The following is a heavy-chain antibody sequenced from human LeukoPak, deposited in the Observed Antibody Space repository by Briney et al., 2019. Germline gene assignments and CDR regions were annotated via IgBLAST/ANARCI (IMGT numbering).Heavy chain of an antibody. Sequence: SETLSLTCTVSGGSISSGSYYWSWIRQPAGKGLEWIGRIYTSGSTNYNPSLKSRVTISVDTSKNQFSLKLSSVTAADTAVYYCAREGQGSGYDWFDPWGQGTLVTVSS. J-gene: IGHJ5*02. V-gene: IGHV4-61*02. CDR3: AREGQGSGYDWFDP. D-gene: IGHD3-22*01. CDR1: GGSISSGSYY. CDR2: IYTSGST.